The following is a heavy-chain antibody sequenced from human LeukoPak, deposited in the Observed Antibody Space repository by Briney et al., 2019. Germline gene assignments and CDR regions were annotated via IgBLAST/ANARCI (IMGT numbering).Heavy chain of an antibody. CDR2: MSYDGSDK. Sequence: SGGSLRLSCATSGFPFSDFSMSWVRQAPGKGLEWVALMSYDGSDKYYADSVKGRFTISRGSSKNTLYLQMNSLRAEDTAVYYCARAYCGGDCYPGDYWGQGTLVTVSS. D-gene: IGHD2-21*02. J-gene: IGHJ4*02. CDR3: ARAYCGGDCYPGDY. CDR1: GFPFSDFS. V-gene: IGHV3-30*19.